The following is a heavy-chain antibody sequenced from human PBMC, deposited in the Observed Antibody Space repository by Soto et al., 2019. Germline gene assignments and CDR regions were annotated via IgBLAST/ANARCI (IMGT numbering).Heavy chain of an antibody. D-gene: IGHD2-8*01. CDR3: AREGYCTNGVCYSTWFDP. V-gene: IGHV4-34*01. CDR1: GGSFSGYY. Sequence: SETLSLTCAVYGGSFSGYYWSWIRQPPGKGLEWIGEINHSGSTNYNPSLKSRVTISVDTSKNQFSLKLSSVTAADTAVYYCAREGYCTNGVCYSTWFDPWGQGTLVTVSS. J-gene: IGHJ5*02. CDR2: INHSGST.